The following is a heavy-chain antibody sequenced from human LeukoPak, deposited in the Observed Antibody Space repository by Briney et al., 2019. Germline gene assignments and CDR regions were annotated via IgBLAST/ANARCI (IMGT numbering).Heavy chain of an antibody. CDR1: GYTFTGYY. CDR2: INPNSGGT. D-gene: IGHD1-26*01. J-gene: IGHJ4*02. CDR3: ARTGVSGTYYFDY. Sequence: ASVKVSCKASGYTFTGYYMHWVRQAPGQGLECMGWINPNSGGTNYAQKFQGRVTMTRDTSISTAYMELSRLRSDDTAVYYCARTGVSGTYYFDYWGQGTLVTVSS. V-gene: IGHV1-2*02.